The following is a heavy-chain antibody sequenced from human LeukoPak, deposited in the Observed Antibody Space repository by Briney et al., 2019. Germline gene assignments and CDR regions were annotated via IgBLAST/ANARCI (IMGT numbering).Heavy chain of an antibody. J-gene: IGHJ5*02. CDR3: ARAYSSSGYNWFDP. CDR1: GGSISSGGYY. V-gene: IGHV4-31*03. D-gene: IGHD6-6*01. CDR2: IYYSGST. Sequence: SETLSLTCTVSGGSISSGGYYWSWIRQHPGKGLEWIGYIYYSGSTYYNPSLKSRVTISVDTSKNQFFLKLNSVTAADTAVYYCARAYSSSGYNWFDPWGQGTLVTVSS.